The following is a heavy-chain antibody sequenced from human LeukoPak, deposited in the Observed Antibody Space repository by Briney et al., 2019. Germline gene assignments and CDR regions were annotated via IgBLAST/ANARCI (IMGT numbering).Heavy chain of an antibody. Sequence: GGSLRLSCAAFTFAVSAYHVTWVRQTPGRGLEWVSVFLNDGRAFYADSVRGRFTISTDNSRNTVDLQMNSLGAEDTAVYYCARDPWAEYSSGWYWDAFDIWGQGTMVTVSS. J-gene: IGHJ3*02. V-gene: IGHV3-53*01. CDR1: TFAVSAYH. D-gene: IGHD6-19*01. CDR2: FLNDGRA. CDR3: ARDPWAEYSSGWYWDAFDI.